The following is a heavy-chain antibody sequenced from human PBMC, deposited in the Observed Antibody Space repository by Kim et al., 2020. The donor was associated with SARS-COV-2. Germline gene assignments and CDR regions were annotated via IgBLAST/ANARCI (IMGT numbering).Heavy chain of an antibody. D-gene: IGHD1-26*01. V-gene: IGHV3-30*07. Sequence: VKGRFTISRDNSKNTLYLKMNSLRAEDTDVYYCARSGGKWELNHKYYFDYWGQGTLVTVSS. CDR3: ARSGGKWELNHKYYFDY. J-gene: IGHJ4*02.